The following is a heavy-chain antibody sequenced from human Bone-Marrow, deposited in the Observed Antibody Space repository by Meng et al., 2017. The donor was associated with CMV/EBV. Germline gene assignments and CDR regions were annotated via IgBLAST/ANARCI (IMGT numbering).Heavy chain of an antibody. CDR2: INPSGGST. V-gene: IGHV1-46*01. D-gene: IGHD3-3*01. Sequence: ASVKVSCKASGYTFTSYDINWVRQATGEGLEWMGVINPSGGSTSYAQKFQGRVTMTRDTSTSTVYMELSSLRSEDTAVYYCARARITIFGVVSGAFDIWGQGTMVTVSS. CDR3: ARARITIFGVVSGAFDI. J-gene: IGHJ3*02. CDR1: GYTFTSYD.